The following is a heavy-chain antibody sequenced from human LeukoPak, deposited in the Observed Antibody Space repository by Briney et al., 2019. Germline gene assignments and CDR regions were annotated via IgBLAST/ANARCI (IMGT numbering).Heavy chain of an antibody. Sequence: ASVKVSCKASGYTFTSYGISWVRQAPGQGLEWMGWISAYNGNTNYAQKLQGRVTMTTDTSTSTAYMELRSLRSDDTAVYYCARDHPPTRYNWNPGYYYYYMDVWGKGTTVTVSS. V-gene: IGHV1-18*01. CDR1: GYTFTSYG. J-gene: IGHJ6*03. CDR2: ISAYNGNT. D-gene: IGHD1-20*01. CDR3: ARDHPPTRYNWNPGYYYYYMDV.